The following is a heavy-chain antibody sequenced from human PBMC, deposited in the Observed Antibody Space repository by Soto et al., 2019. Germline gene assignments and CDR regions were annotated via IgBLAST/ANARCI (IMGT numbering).Heavy chain of an antibody. J-gene: IGHJ4*02. CDR2: INPSGGST. CDR3: ARSDPFIVVVPAAINAFDY. Sequence: ASVKVSCKASGYTVTSYYMHWVRQAPGQGLEWMEIINPSGGSTSYAQKFQGRVTMTRDTSTSAVYMELSSLRSEDTAVYYCARSDPFIVVVPAAINAFDYWGQGTLVTVSS. CDR1: GYTVTSYY. D-gene: IGHD2-2*01. V-gene: IGHV1-46*01.